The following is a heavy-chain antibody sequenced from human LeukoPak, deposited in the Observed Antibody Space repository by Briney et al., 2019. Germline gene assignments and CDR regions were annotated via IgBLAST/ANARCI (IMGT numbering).Heavy chain of an antibody. CDR2: INSDGSST. J-gene: IGHJ6*03. CDR1: GFTLSSYW. Sequence: GGSLRLSCAASGFTLSSYWMHWVRQAPGKGLVWVSRINSDGSSTSYADSVKGRFTISRDNAKNTLYLQMNSLRAEDTAVYYCARASLDTTVTHYYYYYYMDVWGKGTTVTVSS. CDR3: ARASLDTTVTHYYYYYYMDV. V-gene: IGHV3-74*01. D-gene: IGHD4-17*01.